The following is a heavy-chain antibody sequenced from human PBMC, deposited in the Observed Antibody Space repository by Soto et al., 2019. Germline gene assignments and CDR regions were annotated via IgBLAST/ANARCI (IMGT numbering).Heavy chain of an antibody. CDR1: GGSISSSSYY. CDR2: IYYSGST. J-gene: IGHJ4*02. CDR3: ARHYFIAAADYYFDY. D-gene: IGHD6-13*01. V-gene: IGHV4-39*01. Sequence: SETLSLTCTVSGGSISSSSYYWGWIRQPPGKGLEWIGSIYYSGSTYYNPSLKSRVTISVDTSKNQFSLKLSSVTAADTAVYYCARHYFIAAADYYFDYWGQGTLVTVSS.